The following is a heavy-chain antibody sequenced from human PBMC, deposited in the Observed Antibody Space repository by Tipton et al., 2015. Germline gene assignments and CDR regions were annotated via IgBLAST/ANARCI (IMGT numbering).Heavy chain of an antibody. D-gene: IGHD2-21*01. CDR3: ASGCINFSCYYWFDP. Sequence: TLSLTCDVSGYSISSGYYWSWIRQPPGKGLEWIGSFFHSGNTFHNPSLRSRVIISVDTSKNQISLTVTSVTAADTAVYYCASGCINFSCYYWFDPWGPGTLVTVSS. J-gene: IGHJ5*02. V-gene: IGHV4-38-2*01. CDR2: FFHSGNT. CDR1: GYSISSGYY.